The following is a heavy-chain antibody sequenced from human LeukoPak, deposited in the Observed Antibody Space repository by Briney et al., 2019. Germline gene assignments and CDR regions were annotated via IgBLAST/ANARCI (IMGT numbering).Heavy chain of an antibody. CDR3: ARESQLRGDGMDV. D-gene: IGHD1-7*01. J-gene: IGHJ6*02. CDR2: ISSSGSTI. Sequence: PGGSLRLSCAASGFTFSSYEMNWVRQAPGKGLEWVSYISSSGSTIYYADSVKGRLTISRDNAKNSLFLQMNSLRLEHTAVYYCARESQLRGDGMDVWGRGTTVTVSS. CDR1: GFTFSSYE. V-gene: IGHV3-48*03.